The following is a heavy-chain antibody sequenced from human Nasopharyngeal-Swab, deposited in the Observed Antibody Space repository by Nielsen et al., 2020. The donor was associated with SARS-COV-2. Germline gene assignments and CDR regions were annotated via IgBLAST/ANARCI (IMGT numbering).Heavy chain of an antibody. CDR1: GSTFRRCS. D-gene: IGHD1-26*01. J-gene: IGHJ6*02. Sequence: GESLKISCAATGSTFRRCSMSWVRQAPGKGLEWVSAISASGSSIYYADSVKGRFTISRDNSQNTLYLQMSSLRVEDTAVYYCAKESGSYLYYYYGMDVWGQGTTVTVSS. CDR3: AKESGSYLYYYYGMDV. CDR2: ISASGSSI. V-gene: IGHV3-23*01.